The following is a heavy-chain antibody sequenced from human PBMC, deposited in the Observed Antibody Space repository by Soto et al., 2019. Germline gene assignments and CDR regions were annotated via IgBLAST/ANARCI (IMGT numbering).Heavy chain of an antibody. CDR2: IYYSGST. Sequence: TLSLTCTVSGGSISSGGYYWSWIRQHPGKGLEWIGYIYYSGSTYYNPSLKSRVTISVDTSKNQFSLKLSSVTAADTAVYYCARVKDPYTLFDYWGQGTLVTVSS. J-gene: IGHJ4*02. CDR3: ARVKDPYTLFDY. V-gene: IGHV4-31*03. CDR1: GGSISSGGYY.